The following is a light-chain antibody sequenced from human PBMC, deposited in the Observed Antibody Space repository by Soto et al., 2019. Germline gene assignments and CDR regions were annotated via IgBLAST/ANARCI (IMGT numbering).Light chain of an antibody. J-gene: IGKJ1*01. CDR1: QSVSSN. Sequence: EIVMTQSPATLSVSPGERATLSCRASQSVSSNLAWYQQKLGQAPRLLIYGASTRATDTPARFSGSGSGTEFTLTISSLQSEDSAVYHCQQYNKWPLWTFGQGTKVEIK. V-gene: IGKV3D-15*01. CDR3: QQYNKWPLWT. CDR2: GAS.